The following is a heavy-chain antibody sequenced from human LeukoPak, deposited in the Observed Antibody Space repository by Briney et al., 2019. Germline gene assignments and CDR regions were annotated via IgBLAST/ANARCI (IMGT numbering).Heavy chain of an antibody. D-gene: IGHD1-26*01. J-gene: IGHJ4*02. V-gene: IGHV3-48*01. CDR1: GFTFSSYS. Sequence: GGSLRLSCAASGFTFSSYSMNWVRQAPGKGLEWVSYISSSSSTIYYADSVKGRFTISRDNAKNSLYLQMNSLRAEDTAVYYCASNLVGATLAFDYWGQGTLVTVSS. CDR2: ISSSSSTI. CDR3: ASNLVGATLAFDY.